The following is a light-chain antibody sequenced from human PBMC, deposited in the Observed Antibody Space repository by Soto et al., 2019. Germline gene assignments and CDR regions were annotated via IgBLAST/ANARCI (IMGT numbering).Light chain of an antibody. J-gene: IGLJ1*01. CDR3: SSYAGSNNYV. V-gene: IGLV2-8*01. CDR2: EVS. Sequence: LTQPPSASGSPGQSVTISCTGTSSDVGGYNYVSWYQQHPGKAPKLMIYEVSERPSGVPDRFSGSKSGNTASLTVSGLQAEDEADYYCSSYAGSNNYVFGTGTKVT. CDR1: SSDVGGYNY.